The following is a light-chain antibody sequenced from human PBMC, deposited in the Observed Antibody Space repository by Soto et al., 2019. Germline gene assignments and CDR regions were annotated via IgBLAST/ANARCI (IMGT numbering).Light chain of an antibody. CDR3: CSFALRRTLI. J-gene: IGLJ2*01. V-gene: IGLV2-23*01. CDR2: EGG. CDR1: SSDVGNYNL. Sequence: QSVLTQPASVSGSPGQSSTISCTGTSSDVGNYNLVSWYQQYPGKAPKLMIYEGGKRPSGVSNRFSGSKSGNTASLTISGLQDEDEADYYCCSFALRRTLIFGGGTQLTVL.